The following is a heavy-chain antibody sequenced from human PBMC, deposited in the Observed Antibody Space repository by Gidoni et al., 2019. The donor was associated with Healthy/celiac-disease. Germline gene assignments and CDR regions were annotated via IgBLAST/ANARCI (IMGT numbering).Heavy chain of an antibody. CDR1: GFTFRSYV. CDR2: IWYDGSNK. V-gene: IGHV3-33*01. J-gene: IGHJ4*02. D-gene: IGHD2-15*01. CDR3: ATKSDCSGGSCHIL. Sequence: QVQLVESGGGVVQPGRSLRLSCAASGFTFRSYVMHWVRQAPGKGLEWVAVIWYDGSNKDYADSVKGRFTISRDNSKNTLYLQMNSLRAEDTAVYYCATKSDCSGGSCHILWGQGTLVTVSS.